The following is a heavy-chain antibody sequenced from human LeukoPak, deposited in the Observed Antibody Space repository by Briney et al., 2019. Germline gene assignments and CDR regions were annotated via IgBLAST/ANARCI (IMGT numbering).Heavy chain of an antibody. CDR2: IKQDGSEK. V-gene: IGHV3-7*01. CDR3: ARDSAGNDY. CDR1: EFIFSSYG. Sequence: PGGSLRLSCAASEFIFSSYGMSWVRQAPGKGLEWVAKIKQDGSEKYYVDSVKGRFTISRDNAKNSLYLQMNSLRAEDTAMYYCARDSAGNDYWGQGTLVTVSS. D-gene: IGHD6-13*01. J-gene: IGHJ4*02.